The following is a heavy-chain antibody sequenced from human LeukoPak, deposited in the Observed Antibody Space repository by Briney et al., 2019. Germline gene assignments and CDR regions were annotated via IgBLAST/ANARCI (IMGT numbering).Heavy chain of an antibody. D-gene: IGHD2-21*02. V-gene: IGHV4-39*01. J-gene: IGHJ4*02. CDR2: IYYSGST. CDR1: GGSISSSSYY. CDR3: ASYCGGDCPTPGQYYFDY. Sequence: PSETLSLTCTVSGGSISSSSYYWGWIRQPPGKGLEWIGSIYYSGSTYYNPPLKSRVTISVDTSKNQFSLKLSSVTAADTAVYYCASYCGGDCPTPGQYYFDYWGQGTLVTVSS.